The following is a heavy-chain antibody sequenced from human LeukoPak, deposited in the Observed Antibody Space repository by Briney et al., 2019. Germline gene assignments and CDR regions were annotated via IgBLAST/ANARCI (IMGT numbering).Heavy chain of an antibody. V-gene: IGHV5-51*01. Sequence: PGESLKISCKGSGYRFTSYWIGWVRQLPGKGLEWMGIIYPGDSDTRYSPSFQGQVTISADKSISTAYLQWSSLKASDTAMYYCARLPIPTAGAFDIWGQGTMVTVSS. CDR3: ARLPIPTAGAFDI. J-gene: IGHJ3*02. CDR1: GYRFTSYW. D-gene: IGHD1-1*01. CDR2: IYPGDSDT.